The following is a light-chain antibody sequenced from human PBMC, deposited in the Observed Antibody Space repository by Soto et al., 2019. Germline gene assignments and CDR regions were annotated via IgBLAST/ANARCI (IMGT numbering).Light chain of an antibody. CDR1: QGVSSW. Sequence: DIQMTQSPSSVSASVGDTVTITCRASQGVSSWLAWYQLKPGQAPKLLIYAASTLQSGVPPRFSGSGSGTHFTLTISSLQPEDFASYFCQQASSFPLTFGGGTKVQIK. J-gene: IGKJ4*01. CDR3: QQASSFPLT. CDR2: AAS. V-gene: IGKV1-12*01.